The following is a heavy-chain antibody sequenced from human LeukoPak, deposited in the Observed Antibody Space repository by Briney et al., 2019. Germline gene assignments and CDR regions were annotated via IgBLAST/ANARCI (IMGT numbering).Heavy chain of an antibody. V-gene: IGHV4-59*01. Sequence: SETLSLTCTVSGGSISNSFWSWIRQPPDKGLEFIGYISYSGSTKYDPSLKSRLTMSVDTAKNQVSLNLTPVTAADTAVYYCARDKHSASYTGGRYYPYYFDSWGQGTLVTVSS. CDR3: ARDKHSASYTGGRYYPYYFDS. CDR1: GGSISNSF. CDR2: ISYSGST. D-gene: IGHD2-8*02. J-gene: IGHJ4*02.